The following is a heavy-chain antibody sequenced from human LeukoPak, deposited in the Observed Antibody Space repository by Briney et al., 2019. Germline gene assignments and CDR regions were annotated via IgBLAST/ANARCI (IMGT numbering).Heavy chain of an antibody. CDR1: GFTFSTYG. D-gene: IGHD2-21*02. CDR2: ISSSTSYI. J-gene: IGHJ5*02. V-gene: IGHV3-21*01. CDR3: ARWLVVTATASNWFDP. Sequence: GRSLRLSCEASGFTFSTYGMHWVRQAPGKGLEWVSSISSSTSYIYYADSVKGRFTISRDNAKNSLYLQMNSLRAEDTAVYYCARWLVVTATASNWFDPWGQGTLVTVSS.